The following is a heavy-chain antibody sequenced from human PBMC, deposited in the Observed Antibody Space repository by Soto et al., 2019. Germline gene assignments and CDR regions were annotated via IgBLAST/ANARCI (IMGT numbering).Heavy chain of an antibody. J-gene: IGHJ3*02. D-gene: IGHD3-10*01. CDR2: INHSGST. CDR3: ARGRITMVRGVIRRGAFDI. V-gene: IGHV4-34*01. Sequence: PSETLSVTCAVYGGSFSGYYWSWIRQPPGKGLEWIGEINHSGSTNYNPSLKSRVTISVDTSKNQFSLKLSSVTAADTAVYYCARGRITMVRGVIRRGAFDIWGQGTMVTVSS. CDR1: GGSFSGYY.